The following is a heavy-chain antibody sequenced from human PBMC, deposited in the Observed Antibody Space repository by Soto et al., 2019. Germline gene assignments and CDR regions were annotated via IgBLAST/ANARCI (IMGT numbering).Heavy chain of an antibody. Sequence: GGAPITSCKGFGYIFTSYLIGWVRAMPGEGLGVMGIIYPGESDTRYSPSYQGEVTISADKSITPVSLQWSSVNASDTRMYLCACPGCIWSQLVAFDNWGQGTMVTVSS. CDR1: GYIFTSYL. J-gene: IGHJ3*02. CDR2: IYPGESDT. D-gene: IGHD2-8*01. V-gene: IGHV5-51*01. CDR3: ACPGCIWSQLVAFDN.